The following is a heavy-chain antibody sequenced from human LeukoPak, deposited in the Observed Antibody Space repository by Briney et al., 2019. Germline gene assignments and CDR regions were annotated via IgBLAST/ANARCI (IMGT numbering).Heavy chain of an antibody. Sequence: SEKLSLTCTVSGGSITSYFWNWTRQPPGKGLEWIGSIYYSENTNYNPSLKSRVTISVDTSKAQFSLNLNSVTAADTAVYYCAGASSYFNSRGQRTFDTWGRGSIVAVSS. CDR2: IYYSENT. CDR3: AGASSYFNSRGQRTFDT. V-gene: IGHV4-59*01. J-gene: IGHJ3*02. D-gene: IGHD3-22*01. CDR1: GGSITSYF.